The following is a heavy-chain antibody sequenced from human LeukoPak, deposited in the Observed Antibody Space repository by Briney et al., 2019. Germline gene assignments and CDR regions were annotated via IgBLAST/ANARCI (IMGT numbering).Heavy chain of an antibody. CDR2: IYSGGST. D-gene: IGHD3-10*01. CDR3: ASDPMVRSRYYYGMDV. V-gene: IGHV3-66*01. J-gene: IGHJ6*02. Sequence: GGSLRLSCAASGFTVSSNYMSWVRQAPGKGLEWVSVIYSGGSTYYADSVKGRFTISRDNSKNTLYLQMNSLRAEDTAVYYCASDPMVRSRYYYGMDVWGQGTTVTVSS. CDR1: GFTVSSNY.